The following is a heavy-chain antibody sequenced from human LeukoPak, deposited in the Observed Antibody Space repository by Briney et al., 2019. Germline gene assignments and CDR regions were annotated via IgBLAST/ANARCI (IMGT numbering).Heavy chain of an antibody. CDR1: GGSISNYY. CDR3: ARFQSGTTLLGGYLDY. CDR2: IYYSGST. D-gene: IGHD1-26*01. V-gene: IGHV4-59*01. J-gene: IGHJ4*02. Sequence: SETLSLTCTVSGGSISNYYWSWIRQPPGKGLECIGYIYYSGSTNYNPSLKSRVSISVDTSKNQFSLNLHSVTAADTAVYYCARFQSGTTLLGGYLDYWGQGTLVTAPS.